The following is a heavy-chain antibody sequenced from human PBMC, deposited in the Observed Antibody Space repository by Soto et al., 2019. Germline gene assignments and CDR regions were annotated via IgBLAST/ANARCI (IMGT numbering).Heavy chain of an antibody. J-gene: IGHJ5*02. CDR2: IYYIAST. CDR3: ARSVDP. CDR1: GGSISSGGYY. V-gene: IGHV4-31*03. Sequence: QVQLQESGPGLVKPSQTLSLTCTVSGGSISSGGYYWTWIRQHPGKGLEWIGYIYYIASTDYNPSLKSRVTVAGVTSKKQFSLRLSSVTAAATTVSSCARSVDPWGQGTLVTVSS.